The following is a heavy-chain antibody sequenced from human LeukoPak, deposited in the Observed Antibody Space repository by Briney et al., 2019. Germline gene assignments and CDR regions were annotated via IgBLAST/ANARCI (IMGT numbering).Heavy chain of an antibody. CDR1: GFTVSDSY. Sequence: PGGSLRLSRAVSGFTVSDSYMSWVRQAPGKGLEWVSVIYSGGNTYYADSVKGRFTISRDNSKNTLHLQMNSLRAEDTAVYYCARQPDDFSGWNNGQDFFDYWGQGTLVTVSS. V-gene: IGHV3-53*01. CDR3: ARQPDDFSGWNNGQDFFDY. D-gene: IGHD6-19*01. CDR2: IYSGGNT. J-gene: IGHJ4*02.